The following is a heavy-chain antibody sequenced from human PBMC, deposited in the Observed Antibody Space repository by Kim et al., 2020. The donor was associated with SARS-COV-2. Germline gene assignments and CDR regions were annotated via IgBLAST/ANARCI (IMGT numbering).Heavy chain of an antibody. Sequence: ASVKVSCKASGYTFTSYDINWVRQATGQGLEWMGWMNPNSGNTGYAQKFQGRVTMTRNTSISTAYMELSSLRSEDTAVYYCARARFRFHRERFDPWGQGTLVTVSS. J-gene: IGHJ5*02. CDR1: GYTFTSYD. CDR2: MNPNSGNT. D-gene: IGHD3-10*01. V-gene: IGHV1-8*01. CDR3: ARARFRFHRERFDP.